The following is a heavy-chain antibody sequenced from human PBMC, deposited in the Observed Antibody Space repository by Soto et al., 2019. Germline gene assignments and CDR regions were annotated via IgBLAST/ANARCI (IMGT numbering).Heavy chain of an antibody. CDR2: ISSSSSYI. V-gene: IGHV3-21*01. CDR1: GFTFSSYS. J-gene: IGHJ6*02. D-gene: IGHD2-2*01. Sequence: GGSLRLSCAASGFTFSSYSMNWVRQAPGKGLEWVSSISSSSSYIYYADSVKGRFTRSRDNAKNSLYLQMNSLRAEDTAVYYCARDLRGPLFDCSITSCYGNQYYYYYGMDVWGQGTTVTVSS. CDR3: ARDLRGPLFDCSITSCYGNQYYYYYGMDV.